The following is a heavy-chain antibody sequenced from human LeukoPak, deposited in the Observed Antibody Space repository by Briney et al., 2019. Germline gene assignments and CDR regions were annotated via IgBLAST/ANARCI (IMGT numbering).Heavy chain of an antibody. Sequence: ASVKVSCKASGYTFTGYYMHWVRQAPGQGLEWIGWINPNSGGTNYAQKFQGRVTMTRDTSISTAYMELSRLRSDDTAVYYCARGGPKRIAVAGMSFDYWGQGTLVTVSS. CDR2: INPNSGGT. D-gene: IGHD6-19*01. J-gene: IGHJ4*02. V-gene: IGHV1-2*02. CDR1: GYTFTGYY. CDR3: ARGGPKRIAVAGMSFDY.